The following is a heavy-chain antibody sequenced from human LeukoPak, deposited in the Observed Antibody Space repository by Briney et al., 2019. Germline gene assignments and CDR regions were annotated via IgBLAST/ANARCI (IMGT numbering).Heavy chain of an antibody. Sequence: GGSLRLSCVASGITFSIYWMSWVRQGPGKGLEWVANIKQDGSEKYYVDSVKGRFTISRDNAKNSLYLQMNSLRAEDTAVYYCARDTRGGGSFDWGQGTLVTVSS. J-gene: IGHJ4*02. D-gene: IGHD2-15*01. CDR2: IKQDGSEK. CDR3: ARDTRGGGSFD. V-gene: IGHV3-7*01. CDR1: GITFSIYW.